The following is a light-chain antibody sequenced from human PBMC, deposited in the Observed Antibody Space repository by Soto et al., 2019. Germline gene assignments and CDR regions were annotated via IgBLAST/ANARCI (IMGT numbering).Light chain of an antibody. CDR3: QQSYSTPYT. CDR1: QSISSY. J-gene: IGKJ2*01. V-gene: IGKV1-39*01. CDR2: AAS. Sequence: DIQMTQSPSSLSASVGYIVTITCLASQSISSYLNWYQQKPGKAPKLRLYAASSLQSGVPSRFSGSGSGTDFTLTISSLQPEDFATYHCQQSYSTPYTFGQGTKVDIK.